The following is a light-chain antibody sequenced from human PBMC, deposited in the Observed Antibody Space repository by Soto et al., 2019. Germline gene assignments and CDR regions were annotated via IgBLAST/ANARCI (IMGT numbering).Light chain of an antibody. CDR2: LGS. Sequence: DIVMTQSPLSLPVTPGEPASISCRSSQSLLHSNGYNYLDWYLQKPGQSPQLLIYLGSNRASGVPDRFSGSGSGTDFTLTISRLEPEDFAVYYCHQYDNSPLTFGGGTKVDIK. CDR3: HQYDNSPLT. CDR1: QSLLHSNGYNY. V-gene: IGKV2-28*01. J-gene: IGKJ4*01.